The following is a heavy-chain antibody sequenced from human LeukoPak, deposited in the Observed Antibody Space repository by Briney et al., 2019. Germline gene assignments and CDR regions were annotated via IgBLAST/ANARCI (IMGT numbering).Heavy chain of an antibody. CDR1: GFTFSSYS. CDR3: ARGRLARSPYFDY. V-gene: IGHV3-21*01. CDR2: ISGSRSYI. D-gene: IGHD6-19*01. J-gene: IGHJ4*02. Sequence: PGGSLRLSCAASGFTFSSYSMNWVRQAPGKGLEWVSSISGSRSYIYYADSLRGRFTISRDNAKNSLYLQMSSLRAEDTAVYYCARGRLARSPYFDYWGQGTLVTVSS.